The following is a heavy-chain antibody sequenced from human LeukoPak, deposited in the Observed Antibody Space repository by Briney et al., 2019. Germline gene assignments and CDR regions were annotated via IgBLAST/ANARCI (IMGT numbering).Heavy chain of an antibody. Sequence: PSETLSLTCSISGGSVSDFYWSWIRQSPGKGLEWIGYIYYGGSTTYSPSLKSRVSISRDTSRNHLSLKLTSVAAADTAVYYCARNGGSRFFYYYMDIWGEGTTVSVSS. V-gene: IGHV4-59*02. CDR3: ARNGGSRFFYYYMDI. CDR1: GGSVSDFY. CDR2: IYYGGST. J-gene: IGHJ6*03. D-gene: IGHD3-16*01.